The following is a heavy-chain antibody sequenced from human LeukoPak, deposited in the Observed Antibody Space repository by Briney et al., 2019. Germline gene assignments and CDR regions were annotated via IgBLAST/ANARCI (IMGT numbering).Heavy chain of an antibody. CDR3: AHWDDSSGYSLL. Sequence: SRTLSLTCTVSGGSISSGDYYWSWIRQPPGKGLEWIGYIYYSGSTYYNPSLKSRVTISVDTSKNQFSLKLSSVTAADTAVYYCAHWDDSSGYSLLWGQGTLVTVSS. V-gene: IGHV4-30-4*01. CDR2: IYYSGST. CDR1: GGSISSGDYY. J-gene: IGHJ4*02. D-gene: IGHD3-22*01.